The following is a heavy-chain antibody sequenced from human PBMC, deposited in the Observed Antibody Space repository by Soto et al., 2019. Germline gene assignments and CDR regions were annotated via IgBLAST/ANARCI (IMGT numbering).Heavy chain of an antibody. CDR2: INHSGST. CDR3: ARGNRHLYGSGGSCLADFDY. D-gene: IGHD2-15*01. CDR1: GGSFSGYY. V-gene: IGHV4-34*01. J-gene: IGHJ4*02. Sequence: QVQLQQWGAGLLKPSETLSLTCAVYGGSFSGYYWSWIRQPPGKGLEWIGEINHSGSTNYNPSLKSRVTISLDTSKYQFSLKLSSVTAADTAVYYCARGNRHLYGSGGSCLADFDYWGQGTLVTVSS.